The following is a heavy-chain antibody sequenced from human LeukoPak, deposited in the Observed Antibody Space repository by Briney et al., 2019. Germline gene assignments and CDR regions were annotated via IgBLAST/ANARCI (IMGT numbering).Heavy chain of an antibody. CDR3: ARGDVFGGVIVPFDY. D-gene: IGHD3-16*02. V-gene: IGHV4-30-4*08. Sequence: SETLSLTCTVSGGSISSGDYYWSWIRQPPGKGLEWIGYIYYSGSTYYNPSLKSRVTISVDTSKNQFSLKLSSVTAADTAVYYCARGDVFGGVIVPFDYWGQGTLVTVSS. CDR2: IYYSGST. J-gene: IGHJ4*02. CDR1: GGSISSGDYY.